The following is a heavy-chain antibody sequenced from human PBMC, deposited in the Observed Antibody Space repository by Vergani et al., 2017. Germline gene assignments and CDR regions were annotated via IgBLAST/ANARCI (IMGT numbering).Heavy chain of an antibody. CDR3: ASLTGLSSSGYYYYYYYMDV. J-gene: IGHJ6*03. CDR1: GGSFSGYY. Sequence: QVQLQQWGAGLLKPSETLSLTCAVYGGSFSGYYWSWIRQPPGKGLEWIGECNHSGSTNYNPSLKSRCTISVDMSKNKFSLKLRSVTAADTAVYYYASLTGLSSSGYYYYYYYMDVWGKGTTVTVSS. D-gene: IGHD3-22*01. V-gene: IGHV4-34*01. CDR2: CNHSGST.